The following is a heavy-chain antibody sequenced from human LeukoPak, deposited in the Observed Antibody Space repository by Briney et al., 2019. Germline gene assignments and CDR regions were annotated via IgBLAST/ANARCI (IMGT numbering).Heavy chain of an antibody. CDR3: ARDDPISAIYYYYGMDV. CDR1: GYTFTGYY. Sequence: ASVKVFCKASGYTFTGYYMHWVRQAPGQGLEWMGWINPNSGGTNYAQKFQGRVTMTRDTSISTAYMELSRLRSDDTAVYYCARDDPISAIYYYYGMDVWGQGTTVTVSS. CDR2: INPNSGGT. V-gene: IGHV1-2*02. D-gene: IGHD2-21*01. J-gene: IGHJ6*02.